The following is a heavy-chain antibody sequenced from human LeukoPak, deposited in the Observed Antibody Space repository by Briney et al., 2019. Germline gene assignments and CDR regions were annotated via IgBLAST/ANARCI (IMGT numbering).Heavy chain of an antibody. D-gene: IGHD3-22*01. J-gene: IGHJ3*02. CDR1: GDSISSGDYY. CDR3: ARGPYSYDSSGAFDI. Sequence: TLSLTCSVSGDSISSGDYYWSWIRQPAGKGLEWIGRISSSGSTNYNPSLKSRVTISVDTSKNQFSLKLSSVTAADTAVYFCARGPYSYDSSGAFDIWGQGTMVTVSS. CDR2: ISSSGST. V-gene: IGHV4-61*02.